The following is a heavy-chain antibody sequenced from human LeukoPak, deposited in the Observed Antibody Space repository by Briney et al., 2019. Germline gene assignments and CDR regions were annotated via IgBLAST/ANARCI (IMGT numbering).Heavy chain of an antibody. D-gene: IGHD6-19*01. CDR2: IYSAGST. CDR1: GFTVSSNS. CDR3: AKDRDSSGWYAIPSGY. Sequence: GGSLRLSCTVSGFTVSSNSMSWVRQAPGKGLEWVSFIYSAGSTHYSDSVKGRFTISRDNSKNTLYLQMNSLRAEDTAVYYCAKDRDSSGWYAIPSGYWGQGTLVTVSS. J-gene: IGHJ4*02. V-gene: IGHV3-53*05.